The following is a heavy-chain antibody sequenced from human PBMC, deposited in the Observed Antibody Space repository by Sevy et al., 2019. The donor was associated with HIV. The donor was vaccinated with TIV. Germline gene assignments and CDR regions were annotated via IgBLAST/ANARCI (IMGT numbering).Heavy chain of an antibody. CDR1: GFTFSTYA. J-gene: IGHJ4*02. CDR2: ISASGGST. CDR3: AKRNTN. V-gene: IGHV3-23*01. Sequence: GESLKISCAASGFTFSTYAMTWVRQGPGRGLEGVASISASGGSTFYAASVKGRCTISRDNSKNTLYLQMNSLRADDTAVYYCAKRNTNWGQGTLVTVSS.